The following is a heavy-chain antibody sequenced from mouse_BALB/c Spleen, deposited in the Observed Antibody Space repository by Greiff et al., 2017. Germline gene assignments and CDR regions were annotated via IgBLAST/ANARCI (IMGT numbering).Heavy chain of an antibody. Sequence: VQRVESGPGLVAPSQSLSITCTVSGFSLTSYGVHWVRQPPGKGLEWLGVIWAGGSTNYNSALMSRLSISKDNSKSQVFLKMNSLQTDDTAMYYCARGRDYDGGNGFAYWGQGTLVTVSA. CDR3: ARGRDYDGGNGFAY. J-gene: IGHJ3*01. CDR2: IWAGGST. V-gene: IGHV2-9*02. CDR1: GFSLTSYG. D-gene: IGHD2-4*01.